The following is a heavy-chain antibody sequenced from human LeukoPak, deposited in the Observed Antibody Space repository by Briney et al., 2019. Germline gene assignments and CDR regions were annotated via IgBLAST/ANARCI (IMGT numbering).Heavy chain of an antibody. CDR2: ISSSSSYI. J-gene: IGHJ6*02. V-gene: IGHV3-21*01. CDR3: ARDRIAVAPVYGMDV. Sequence: GGSLRLSCAASGFTFSSSSTNWVRQAPGKGLEWVSSISSSSSYIYYADSVKGRFTISRDNAKNSLYLQTNSLRAEDTAMYYCARDRIAVAPVYGMDVWGQGTTVTVSS. CDR1: GFTFSSSS. D-gene: IGHD6-19*01.